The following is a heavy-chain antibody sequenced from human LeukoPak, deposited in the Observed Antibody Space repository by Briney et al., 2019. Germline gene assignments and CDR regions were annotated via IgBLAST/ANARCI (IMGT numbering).Heavy chain of an antibody. Sequence: GGSLRLSCAASGFTFSSYAMSGVRQAPGKGLEWVSAISGSGGSTYYADSVKGRLTISRDNSKNTLYLQMNSLRAEDTAVYYCAKEPETCVDTAMVDFDYWGQGTLVTVSS. D-gene: IGHD5-18*01. V-gene: IGHV3-23*01. CDR1: GFTFSSYA. CDR3: AKEPETCVDTAMVDFDY. CDR2: ISGSGGST. J-gene: IGHJ4*02.